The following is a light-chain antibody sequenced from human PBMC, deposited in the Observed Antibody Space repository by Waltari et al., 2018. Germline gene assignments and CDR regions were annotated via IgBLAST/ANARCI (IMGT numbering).Light chain of an antibody. Sequence: DIQLTQSPSFLSASVGDRVTITSRASQGISSYLAWYQQKPGKAPKLLIYAASTLQSGVPSRFSGSGSGTEFTLTISSLQPEDFATYYCQQLNSYPRTFGQGTKLESK. V-gene: IGKV1-9*01. CDR3: QQLNSYPRT. CDR2: AAS. CDR1: QGISSY. J-gene: IGKJ2*01.